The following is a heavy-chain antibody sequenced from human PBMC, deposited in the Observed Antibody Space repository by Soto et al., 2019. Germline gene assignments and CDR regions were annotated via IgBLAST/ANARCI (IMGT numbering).Heavy chain of an antibody. Sequence: QLQLQESGPGLVKPSETLSLTCSVSGGSIDSSNFYWGWIRQPPGEGLEWIGSTYYRANTYYNSSLKSRVTIYVDTSKNQFSLKLNSVTAADTAVYSCARHGAWAPLDAWGQGNLVTVSS. V-gene: IGHV4-39*01. J-gene: IGHJ5*02. CDR2: TYYRANT. CDR3: ARHGAWAPLDA. D-gene: IGHD3-16*01. CDR1: GGSIDSSNFY.